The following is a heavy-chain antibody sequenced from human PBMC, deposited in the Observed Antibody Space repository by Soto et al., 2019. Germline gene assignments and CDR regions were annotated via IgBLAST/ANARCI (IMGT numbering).Heavy chain of an antibody. J-gene: IGHJ4*02. Sequence: GGSLRLSCAASGFTFSSYSMNWVRQAPGKGLEWVSYISSATTTIYYADSVKGRFTISRDNAKNSLYLQTNSLRADDTAVYYWARGIAAAGPKLDYWGQGTLVTVAS. CDR3: ARGIAAAGPKLDY. CDR2: ISSATTTI. CDR1: GFTFSSYS. V-gene: IGHV3-48*01. D-gene: IGHD6-13*01.